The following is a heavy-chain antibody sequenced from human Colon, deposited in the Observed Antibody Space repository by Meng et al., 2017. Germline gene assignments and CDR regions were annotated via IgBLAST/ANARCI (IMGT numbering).Heavy chain of an antibody. V-gene: IGHV7-4-1*02. J-gene: IGHJ5*02. Sequence: ASVKVSCKASGYTFSSYVMNWLRHAPGQGLAWMGWIDTNTGNPTYAQGFRGRFVFSLDTSVSTAYLHIISLKAEDTAVYYCARDRNWNNWFDPWGQGTLVTVSS. CDR1: GYTFSSYV. CDR3: ARDRNWNNWFDP. CDR2: IDTNTGNP. D-gene: IGHD1-14*01.